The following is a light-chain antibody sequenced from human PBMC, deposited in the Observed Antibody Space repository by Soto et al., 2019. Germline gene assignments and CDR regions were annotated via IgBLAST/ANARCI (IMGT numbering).Light chain of an antibody. CDR1: SSNIGGNS. V-gene: IGLV1-51*01. J-gene: IGLJ1*01. Sequence: QSVLTQPPSVSAAPGQKVTISCSGSSSNIGGNSVSWYQQLPGTAPKLLIYDDNKRPSGIPDRFSGSKSGTSASLAITGLQAEDEGDYYCQSYDNTLSARYVFGTGNKVTVL. CDR2: DDN. CDR3: QSYDNTLSARYV.